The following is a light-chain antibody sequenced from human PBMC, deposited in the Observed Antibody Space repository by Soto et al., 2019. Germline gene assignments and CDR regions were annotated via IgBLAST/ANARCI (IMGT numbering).Light chain of an antibody. CDR1: QSVSSSY. Sequence: ESVLTQSPGTLSLSPGERATLSCRASQSVSSSYLAWYQQKPGQAPRLLIYGASSRATGIPDRSSGSGSGTDFTLTISRLEPEDFAVYYCQARVTFGQGTRLEIK. CDR3: QARVT. V-gene: IGKV3-20*01. CDR2: GAS. J-gene: IGKJ5*01.